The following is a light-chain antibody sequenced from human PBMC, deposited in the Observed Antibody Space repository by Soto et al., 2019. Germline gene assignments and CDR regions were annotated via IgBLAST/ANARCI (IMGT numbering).Light chain of an antibody. CDR3: QQANSFPLT. Sequence: DIQMTQSPSSVSASVGDRVTITCRASQGISSLLAWYQQKPGKASNLLIHTASSLQRGVPSRFTGRGSGTDFTLTISSLQPEDFATYYCQQANSFPLTFGGGTKVEIK. CDR2: TAS. CDR1: QGISSL. V-gene: IGKV1-12*01. J-gene: IGKJ4*01.